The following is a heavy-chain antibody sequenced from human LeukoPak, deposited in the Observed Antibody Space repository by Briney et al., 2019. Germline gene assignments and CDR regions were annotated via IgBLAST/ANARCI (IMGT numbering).Heavy chain of an antibody. CDR3: ATLSDRNFYYSYGLDV. CDR1: GFTLSTYE. D-gene: IGHD1-14*01. Sequence: QPGGSLRLSCAASGFTLSTYEMNWVRQAPGKGLEWVAYIGRYGVTTYYADSVKGRFTISGDNAKNSLNLHMNSLRAEDTAVYYCATLSDRNFYYSYGLDVWGQGTTVTVS. CDR2: IGRYGVTT. J-gene: IGHJ6*02. V-gene: IGHV3-48*03.